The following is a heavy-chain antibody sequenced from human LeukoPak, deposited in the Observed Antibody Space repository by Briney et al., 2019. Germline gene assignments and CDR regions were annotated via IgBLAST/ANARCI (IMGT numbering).Heavy chain of an antibody. CDR1: GGSVTSDSSF. CDR2: IYYSGST. CDR3: AREGGYSGYY. D-gene: IGHD5-12*01. V-gene: IGHV4-61*01. Sequence: RPSETLSLTCTVSGGSVTSDSSFWSWIRQPPGKGLEWIGYIYYSGSTNYNPSLRSRVTISLNTSKNQFSLKVSSVTAADTAVYYCAREGGYSGYYWGQGTLVTVSS. J-gene: IGHJ4*02.